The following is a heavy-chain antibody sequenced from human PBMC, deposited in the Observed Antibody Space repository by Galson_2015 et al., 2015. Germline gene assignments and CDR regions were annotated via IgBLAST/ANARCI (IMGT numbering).Heavy chain of an antibody. D-gene: IGHD3-10*01. CDR2: ISGSGGGT. Sequence: SLRLSCAASGFTFSSYAMSWLRQAPGKGLEGVSAISGSGGGTYYADSVKGRFTISRDNSKNTLYLQMSSLRAEDTAVYYCANSGSGSGLYYYYMDVWGKGTTVTVSS. J-gene: IGHJ6*03. CDR1: GFTFSSYA. CDR3: ANSGSGSGLYYYYMDV. V-gene: IGHV3-23*01.